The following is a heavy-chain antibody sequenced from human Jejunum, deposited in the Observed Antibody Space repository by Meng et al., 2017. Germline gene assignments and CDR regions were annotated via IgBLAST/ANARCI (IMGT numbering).Heavy chain of an antibody. CDR2: INPDGSNP. D-gene: IGHD1-1*01. CDR3: TNDRLNH. J-gene: IGHJ1*01. CDR1: GFTFTDHW. V-gene: IGHV3-74*02. Sequence: VQLLESGGGLAQPGGSLRLSCAGSGFTFTDHWMHWVRQGPGKGLVWVSRINPDGSNPTYADSVKGRFTISRDNAKNTVYLQMNSLRAEDTAVYYCTNDRLNHWGQGALVTVSS.